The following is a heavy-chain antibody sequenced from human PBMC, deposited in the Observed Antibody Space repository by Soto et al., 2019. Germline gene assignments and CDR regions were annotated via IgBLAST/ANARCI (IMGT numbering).Heavy chain of an antibody. V-gene: IGHV1-3*04. J-gene: IGHJ2*01. CDR2: INTFSGDP. CDR3: ATVKRHGDSHSWYFDL. D-gene: IGHD4-17*01. Sequence: QVQLVQSGAEVKKPGASVKVSCEASGYTFSNYVIHWVRQAPGQSLEWMGWINTFSGDPRYSQKFQGRVAISRDTSATTAYMELSSLRSEDTAFYYCATVKRHGDSHSWYFDLWGRGTLVTVYS. CDR1: GYTFSNYV.